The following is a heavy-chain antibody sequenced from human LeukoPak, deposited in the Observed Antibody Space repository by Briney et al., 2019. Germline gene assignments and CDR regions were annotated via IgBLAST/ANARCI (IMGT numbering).Heavy chain of an antibody. D-gene: IGHD6-19*01. J-gene: IGHJ4*02. CDR1: GFTFSSYW. CDR2: IKQDGSEK. V-gene: IGHV3-7*01. Sequence: GGSLRLSCAASGFTFSSYWMSWVRQAPGKGLEWVANIKQDGSEKYYVDSVRGRFTISRDNAKNSLYLQMNSLRAEDTAVYCCARTGLVRFFDYWGQGTLVTVSS. CDR3: ARTGLVRFFDY.